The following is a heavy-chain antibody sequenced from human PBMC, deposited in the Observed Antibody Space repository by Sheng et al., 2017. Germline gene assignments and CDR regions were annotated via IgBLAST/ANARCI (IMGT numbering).Heavy chain of an antibody. D-gene: IGHD3-10*01. J-gene: IGHJ4*02. CDR2: IRQDGSET. CDR1: GFTFSDFW. CDR3: AGSYYGSGRNYY. V-gene: IGHV3-7*01. Sequence: EVQLVESGGGLVRPGGSLRLSCVASGFTFSDFWMNWIRQAPGKGLEYVAKIRQDGSETYYVDSVQGRFTISRDNSKNTLYLQMNSLRVEDTAVYYCAGSYYGSGRNYYWGQGTLVTVSS.